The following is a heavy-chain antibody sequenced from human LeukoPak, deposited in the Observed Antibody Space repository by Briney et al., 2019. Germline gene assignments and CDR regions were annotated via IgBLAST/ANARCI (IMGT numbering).Heavy chain of an antibody. CDR1: GVTVSNNY. CDR2: INQEGSEK. Sequence: GGSLRLSCAASGVTVSNNYLTWVRQAPGKGLEWVANINQEGSEKYYGDFVKGRFTISRDNAKNSLYLQMRSLRAEDTALYYCASSHSDTSGYYYGVFDYWGQGTLVTVS. D-gene: IGHD3-22*01. CDR3: ASSHSDTSGYYYGVFDY. J-gene: IGHJ4*02. V-gene: IGHV3-7*01.